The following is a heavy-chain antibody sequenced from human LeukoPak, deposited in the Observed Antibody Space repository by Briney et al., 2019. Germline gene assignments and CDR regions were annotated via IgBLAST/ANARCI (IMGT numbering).Heavy chain of an antibody. V-gene: IGHV3-23*01. CDR3: AELGITMIGGV. Sequence: PGGSLRLSCAASGFTFSSYAMSWVRRAPGKGLEWVSTIIGSGGSTYYADSVKGRFTISRDNSKNTLYLQMNSLRAEDTAVYYCAELGITMIGGVWGKGTTVTISS. CDR2: IIGSGGST. D-gene: IGHD3-10*02. J-gene: IGHJ6*04. CDR1: GFTFSSYA.